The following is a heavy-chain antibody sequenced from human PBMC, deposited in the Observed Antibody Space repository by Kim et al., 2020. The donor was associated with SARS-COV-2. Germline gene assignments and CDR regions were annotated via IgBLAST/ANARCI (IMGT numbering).Heavy chain of an antibody. CDR1: GYTFTGYY. CDR3: ARDQNHLVIAPEY. D-gene: IGHD2-8*02. J-gene: IGHJ4*02. Sequence: ASVKVSCKASGYTFTGYYMHWVRQASGQGLEWMGWINPNSGGTNFAQKFQGRVTMTRDTSISTVYMELRRLRSDDTAVYYCARDQNHLVIAPEYWGQGTLVTVSS. V-gene: IGHV1-2*02. CDR2: INPNSGGT.